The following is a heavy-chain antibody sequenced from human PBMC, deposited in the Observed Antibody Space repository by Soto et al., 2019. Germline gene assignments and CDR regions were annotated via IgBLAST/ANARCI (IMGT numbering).Heavy chain of an antibody. CDR2: ISGSGSAI. Sequence: PGGSLRLSCAASGFTFSDYYMSWIRQAPGKGLEWVSYISGSGSAIYYADSVKGRFTISRDNAKNSLYLQMNSLRAEDTAVYYCARGITIFDLDTFDYWGQGTLVTVSS. V-gene: IGHV3-11*01. D-gene: IGHD3-3*01. J-gene: IGHJ4*02. CDR3: ARGITIFDLDTFDY. CDR1: GFTFSDYY.